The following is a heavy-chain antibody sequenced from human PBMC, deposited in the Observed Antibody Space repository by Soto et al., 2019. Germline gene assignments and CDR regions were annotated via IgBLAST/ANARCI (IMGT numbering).Heavy chain of an antibody. V-gene: IGHV1-18*03. CDR2: ISGYNGNT. CDR3: ARRGHSSSSGGIYYYYGMDV. CDR1: GYTFTSYG. D-gene: IGHD6-6*01. Sequence: QVQLVQSGAEVKKPGASVKVSCKASGYTFTSYGISWVRQAPGQGLEWMGWISGYNGNTNYAQKLQGRVTMTTDTSTSRAYMEMRSLRSDDMTVYYSARRGHSSSSGGIYYYYGMDVWGQGTTVTVSS. J-gene: IGHJ6*02.